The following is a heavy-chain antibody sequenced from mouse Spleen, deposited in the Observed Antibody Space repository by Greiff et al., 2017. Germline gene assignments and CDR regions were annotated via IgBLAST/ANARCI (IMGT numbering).Heavy chain of an antibody. J-gene: IGHJ1*01. CDR3: ARGVYYCSSSWYFDV. Sequence: QVQLQQPGAELVKPGASVKLSCKASGYTFTSYWMHWVKQRPGQGLEWIGMIHPNSGSTNYNEKFKSKATLTVDKSSSTAYMQLSSLTSEDSAVYYCARGVYYCSSSWYFDVWGAGTTATVSS. V-gene: IGHV1-64*01. CDR1: GYTFTSYW. D-gene: IGHD1-1*01. CDR2: IHPNSGST.